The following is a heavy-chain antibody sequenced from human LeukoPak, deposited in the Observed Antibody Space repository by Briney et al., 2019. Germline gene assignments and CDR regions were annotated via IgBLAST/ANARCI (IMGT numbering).Heavy chain of an antibody. J-gene: IGHJ4*02. D-gene: IGHD2-15*01. CDR1: GLAFSAYK. CDR3: VVGGSPGY. V-gene: IGHV3-74*01. CDR2: ISTDGYTT. Sequence: GGSLRLSCAASGLAFSAYKMHWVRQAPRKGLVWVSHISTDGYTTDYADFVQGRFTASRDNTKNTWSLEMNSLRAEDTAVYYCVVGGSPGYWGQGTLVTVSS.